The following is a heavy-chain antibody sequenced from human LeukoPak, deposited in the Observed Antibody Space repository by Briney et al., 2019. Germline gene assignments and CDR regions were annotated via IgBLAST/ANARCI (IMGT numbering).Heavy chain of an antibody. CDR3: AKDMSCSGGSCYSFDC. V-gene: IGHV3-43*02. CDR2: ISGVGGRT. D-gene: IGHD2-15*01. CDR1: GFTFDDYA. J-gene: IGHJ4*02. Sequence: PGGSLRLSWAASGFTFDDYAMHWVGQAPGKGLAWVSLISGVGGRTYYADSVKGPFTISKDNSKTSLYLQMNSLRTEDTALYYCAKDMSCSGGSCYSFDCWGQGTLVTVSS.